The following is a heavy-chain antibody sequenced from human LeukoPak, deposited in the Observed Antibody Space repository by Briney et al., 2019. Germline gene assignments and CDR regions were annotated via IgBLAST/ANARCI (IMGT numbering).Heavy chain of an antibody. Sequence: HPGGSLRLSCAASGFTFRNYAMSWVRQAPGKGLEWVSTISDSGGNTYYADSVKGRFTISRDNSKNTLYLQMNSLRAEDTAVYYCARMETQIQLWLATYWGQGTLVTVSS. J-gene: IGHJ4*02. CDR1: GFTFRNYA. V-gene: IGHV3-23*01. D-gene: IGHD5-18*01. CDR3: ARMETQIQLWLATY. CDR2: ISDSGGNT.